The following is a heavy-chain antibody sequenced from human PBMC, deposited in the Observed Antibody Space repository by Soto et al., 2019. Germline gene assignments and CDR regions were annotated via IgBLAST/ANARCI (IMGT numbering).Heavy chain of an antibody. V-gene: IGHV1-69*08. Sequence: QVQLVQSGAEVKKPGSSVKVSCKASGGTFSSYTISWVRQAPGQGLEWMGRIIPILGIANYAQKFQGRVTITTDKSTSTAYMELSSLRSEDTAVYYCARDGESSGYYLDYWGQGTLVTVSS. J-gene: IGHJ4*02. CDR2: IIPILGIA. CDR1: GGTFSSYT. D-gene: IGHD3-22*01. CDR3: ARDGESSGYYLDY.